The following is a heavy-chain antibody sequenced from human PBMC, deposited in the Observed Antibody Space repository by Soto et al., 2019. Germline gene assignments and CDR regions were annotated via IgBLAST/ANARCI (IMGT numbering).Heavy chain of an antibody. CDR1: GLTFSTSG. CDR3: AKVARTPAMVTPPSLFGLGG. Sequence: GGSLRLSCADSGLTFSTSGMHWVRQAPGKGLEWVAVISYDGSNKYYRDSVKGRFTISRDNSKNTLYLQMNSLRLEDTAVYYCAKVARTPAMVTPPSLFGLGGWGQGTTVTVSS. J-gene: IGHJ6*02. V-gene: IGHV3-30*18. D-gene: IGHD5-18*01. CDR2: ISYDGSNK.